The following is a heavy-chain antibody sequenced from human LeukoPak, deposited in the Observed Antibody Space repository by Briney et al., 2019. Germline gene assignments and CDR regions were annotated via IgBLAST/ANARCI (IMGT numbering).Heavy chain of an antibody. D-gene: IGHD3-16*01. CDR3: ARAGGFFSPFGY. CDR1: GGSISSGGYY. Sequence: SETLSLTCTVSGGSISSGGYYWSWIRQHPGKGLEWIGYIYYSGSTYYNPSLKSRVTISVDTSKNQFSLKLSSVTAADTAVYYCARAGGFFSPFGYWGQGTLVTVSS. J-gene: IGHJ4*02. V-gene: IGHV4-31*03. CDR2: IYYSGST.